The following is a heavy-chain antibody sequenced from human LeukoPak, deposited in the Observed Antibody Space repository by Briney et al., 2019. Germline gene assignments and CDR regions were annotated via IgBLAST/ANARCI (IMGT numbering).Heavy chain of an antibody. J-gene: IGHJ4*02. CDR1: GGSISSGGYY. CDR2: IYYSGST. D-gene: IGHD1-26*01. V-gene: IGHV4-31*03. Sequence: SETLSLTCTVSGGSISSGGYYWSWIRQHPGKGLEWIGYIYYSGSTCYNPSLKSRVTISVDTSKNQFSLKLSSVTAADTAVYYCAIVVGATIWYWGQGTLVTVSS. CDR3: AIVVGATIWY.